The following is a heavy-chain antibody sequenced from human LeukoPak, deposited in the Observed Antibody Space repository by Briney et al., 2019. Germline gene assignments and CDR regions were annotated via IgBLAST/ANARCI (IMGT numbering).Heavy chain of an antibody. J-gene: IGHJ5*02. D-gene: IGHD6-13*01. V-gene: IGHV3-33*06. CDR1: GFTLSSYG. Sequence: SPRLSCAASGFTLSSYGVHWVRHAPGKGVEWVAVIWYDGSNKYYADSVKGRFTISRDNSKKTLYLQMNSLRDEDTAVYYCAKDRTRVWTAGLWFDPCGQGNLVTVSS. CDR3: AKDRTRVWTAGLWFDP. CDR2: IWYDGSNK.